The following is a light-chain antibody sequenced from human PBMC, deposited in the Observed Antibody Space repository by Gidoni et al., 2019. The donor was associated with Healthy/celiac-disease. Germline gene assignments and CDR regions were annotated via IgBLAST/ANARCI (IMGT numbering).Light chain of an antibody. Sequence: DIVMTQTPDSLAVSLGERATINCKASQRVLYSSNNKIYLSWYQQKPGQPPMLLIYWASTRESGVPDRFSGSGSGTDFTLTISSLQAADVAVYYCQQYYSTPFTFGQGTRLEIK. J-gene: IGKJ5*01. V-gene: IGKV4-1*01. CDR3: QQYYSTPFT. CDR1: QRVLYSSNNKIY. CDR2: WAS.